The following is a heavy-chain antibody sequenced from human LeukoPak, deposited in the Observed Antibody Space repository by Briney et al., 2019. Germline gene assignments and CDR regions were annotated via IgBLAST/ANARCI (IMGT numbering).Heavy chain of an antibody. CDR2: IRYDESNK. D-gene: IGHD5-24*01. Sequence: GGPLRLSCAASGFTFSGYGMHWVHQAPGKGLERVAFIRYDESNKYYADSVKGRFTISRDNSKNTLYLQMNSLRAEDTTVYYCVKNIGAYNAHYCDYWGQGALFTVSS. J-gene: IGHJ4*02. CDR3: VKNIGAYNAHYCDY. V-gene: IGHV3-30*02. CDR1: GFTFSGYG.